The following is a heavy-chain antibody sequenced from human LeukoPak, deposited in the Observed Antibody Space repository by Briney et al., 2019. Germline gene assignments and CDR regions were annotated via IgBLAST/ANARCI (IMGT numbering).Heavy chain of an antibody. CDR1: GFTFSSYW. J-gene: IGHJ4*02. Sequence: PGGSLRLSCAASGFTFSSYWMSWVRQAPGKGLEWVANIIKDGGEKYYVDSVKGRFTISRDNAKNSLYLQMNSLRAEDTAVYYCARDLIPPRWYYDSSGYYYDYWGQGTLVTVSS. CDR3: ARDLIPPRWYYDSSGYYYDY. V-gene: IGHV3-7*01. D-gene: IGHD3-22*01. CDR2: IIKDGGEK.